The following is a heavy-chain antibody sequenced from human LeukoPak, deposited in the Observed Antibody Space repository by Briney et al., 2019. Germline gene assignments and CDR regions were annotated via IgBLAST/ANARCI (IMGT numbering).Heavy chain of an antibody. CDR3: ARGALLWFGESPTHDPNWFDP. D-gene: IGHD3-10*01. J-gene: IGHJ5*02. CDR2: INHSGST. V-gene: IGHV4-39*07. Sequence: SETLSLACTVSGGSLSSGSYYWSWIRQPPGKGLEWIGEINHSGSTNYNPSLKSRVTISVDTSKNQFSLKLSSVTAADTAVYYCARGALLWFGESPTHDPNWFDPWGQGTLVTVSS. CDR1: GGSLSSGSYY.